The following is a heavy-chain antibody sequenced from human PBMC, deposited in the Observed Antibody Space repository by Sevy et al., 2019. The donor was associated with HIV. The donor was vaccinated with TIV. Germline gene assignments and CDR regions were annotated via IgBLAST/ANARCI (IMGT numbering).Heavy chain of an antibody. V-gene: IGHV4-34*01. CDR2: INESGIT. D-gene: IGHD2-2*01. J-gene: IGHJ5*02. CDR3: ARSPPVVVVPGAPSWFDP. CDR1: DGSFSGYY. Sequence: KQSQTLSLTCAVHDGSFSGYYWNWIRQLPGKGLECIGEINESGITYYNPSLKSRVTISVDTSKKQFSLKLNSVTAADTAVYFCARSPPVVVVPGAPSWFDPWGQGTLVTVSS.